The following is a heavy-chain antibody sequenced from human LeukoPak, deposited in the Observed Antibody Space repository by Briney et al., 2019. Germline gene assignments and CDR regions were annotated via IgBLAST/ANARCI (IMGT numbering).Heavy chain of an antibody. J-gene: IGHJ4*02. CDR3: ARDWGIEDIVVVPAAIGVQIFDY. Sequence: GGSLRLSCAASGFTFSSYAMHWVRQAPGKGLEWVAVISYDGGNKYYADSVKGRFTISRDNSKNTLYLQMNSLRAEDTAVYYCARDWGIEDIVVVPAAIGVQIFDYWGQGTLVTVSS. CDR1: GFTFSSYA. D-gene: IGHD2-2*02. V-gene: IGHV3-30-3*01. CDR2: ISYDGGNK.